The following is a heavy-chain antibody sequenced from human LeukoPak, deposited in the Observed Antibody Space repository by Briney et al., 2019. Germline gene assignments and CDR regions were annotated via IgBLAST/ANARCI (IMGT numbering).Heavy chain of an antibody. Sequence: SGGSLRLSCAASGFTFSSYRMNWVRQAPGKGLEWVGRIKSEADGGTTDYAAPVKGRFTISRDDSENTLYLQMNSLKTDDTAVYYRTTDYQGFDPWGQGTLVTVSS. D-gene: IGHD2-2*01. V-gene: IGHV3-15*01. J-gene: IGHJ5*02. CDR1: GFTFSSYR. CDR3: TTDYQGFDP. CDR2: IKSEADGGTT.